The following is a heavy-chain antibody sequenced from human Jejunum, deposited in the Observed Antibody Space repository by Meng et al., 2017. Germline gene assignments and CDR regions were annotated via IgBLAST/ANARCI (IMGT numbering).Heavy chain of an antibody. J-gene: IGHJ5*01. Sequence: VQVVEAGGGFVKPGGSLMLSFVASGFRFSDDHMAWIRQAPGKGLEWISYISVGGSIIYYADSVKGRFTISRDDAKNSVYLQMNSLRAEDTAVYYCARDGRHRRFDSWGQGTLVTVSS. V-gene: IGHV3-11*01. CDR2: ISVGGSII. CDR3: ARDGRHRRFDS. CDR1: GFRFSDDH. D-gene: IGHD1-26*01.